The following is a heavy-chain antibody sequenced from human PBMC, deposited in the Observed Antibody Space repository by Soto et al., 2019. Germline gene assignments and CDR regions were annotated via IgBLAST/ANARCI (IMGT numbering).Heavy chain of an antibody. D-gene: IGHD2-2*01. J-gene: IGHJ4*02. CDR2: IYYSGST. CDR1: GGSISSSSYY. CDR3: ARSREIPAASLSY. Sequence: SETLSLTCTVSGGSISSSSYYWGWIRQPPGKGLEWIGSIYYSGSTYYNPSLKSRVTISVDTSKNQFSLKLSSATAADTAVYYCARSREIPAASLSYWGQGTLVTGSS. V-gene: IGHV4-39*01.